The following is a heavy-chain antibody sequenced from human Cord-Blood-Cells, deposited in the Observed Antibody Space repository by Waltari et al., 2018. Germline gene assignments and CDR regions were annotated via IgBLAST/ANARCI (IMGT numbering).Heavy chain of an antibody. Sequence: GSLRLSCAASGFTFSSYAMSWVRQAPGKGLEWVSAISGSGGSTYYADSVKGRFTISRDNSKNTLYLQMNSLRAEDTAVYYCAKDLGGRAISLRNGMDVWGQGTTVTVSS. CDR2: ISGSGGST. D-gene: IGHD3-9*01. CDR1: GFTFSSYA. V-gene: IGHV3-23*01. J-gene: IGHJ6*02. CDR3: AKDLGGRAISLRNGMDV.